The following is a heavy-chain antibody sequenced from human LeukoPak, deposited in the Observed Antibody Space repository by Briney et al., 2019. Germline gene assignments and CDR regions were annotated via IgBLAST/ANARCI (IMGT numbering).Heavy chain of an antibody. D-gene: IGHD3-22*01. J-gene: IGHJ4*02. Sequence: PSETLSLTCTVSVGTMTNYYWSWIRRPAGKEREWLGRIYSSASTNYKPSLKSRVTMSVDTSKNQFSLNLTSVTVADMAVYFCARVGVVESSGYHDYYFDFWGQGSLVTVSS. V-gene: IGHV4-4*07. CDR2: IYSSAST. CDR3: ARVGVVESSGYHDYYFDF. CDR1: VGTMTNYY.